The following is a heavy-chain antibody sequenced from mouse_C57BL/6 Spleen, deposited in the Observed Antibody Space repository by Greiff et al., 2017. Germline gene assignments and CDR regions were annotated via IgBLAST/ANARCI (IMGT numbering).Heavy chain of an antibody. Sequence: VQLQQSGAELVKPGASVKLSCTASGFNIKDYYMHWVKQRTEQGLEWIGRIDPDDGETKYAPKFQGKATLTADTSSNTAYMQLSSLTSEDTAVYYCARSNYGGAMDYWGQGTSVTVSS. CDR1: GFNIKDYY. D-gene: IGHD2-5*01. V-gene: IGHV14-2*01. CDR3: ARSNYGGAMDY. CDR2: IDPDDGET. J-gene: IGHJ4*01.